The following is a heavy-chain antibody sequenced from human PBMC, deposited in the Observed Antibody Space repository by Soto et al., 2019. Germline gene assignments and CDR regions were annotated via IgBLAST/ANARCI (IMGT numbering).Heavy chain of an antibody. CDR3: AKHIDYDIPYPPDY. CDR2: IYYSGST. Sequence: PSETLSLTCTVSGGSISSSSYYWGWIRQPPGKGLEWIGSIYYSGSTYYNPSLKSRVTISVDTSKNQFSLKLSSVTAADTAVYYCAKHIDYDIPYPPDYWGQGTLVTVSS. CDR1: GGSISSSSYY. D-gene: IGHD3-9*01. J-gene: IGHJ4*02. V-gene: IGHV4-39*01.